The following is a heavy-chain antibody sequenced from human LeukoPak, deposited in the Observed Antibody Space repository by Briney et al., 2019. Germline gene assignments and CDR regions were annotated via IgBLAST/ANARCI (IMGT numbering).Heavy chain of an antibody. CDR3: AREGKNYDILTGYDY. V-gene: IGHV1-46*01. D-gene: IGHD3-9*01. Sequence: ASVKVSCKASGYTIADYYMHWVRQAPGQGLEWMGIINPSGGSTSYAQKFQGRVTMTRDTSTSTVYMELSSLRSEDTAVYYCAREGKNYDILTGYDYWGQGTLVTVSS. CDR2: INPSGGST. J-gene: IGHJ4*02. CDR1: GYTIADYY.